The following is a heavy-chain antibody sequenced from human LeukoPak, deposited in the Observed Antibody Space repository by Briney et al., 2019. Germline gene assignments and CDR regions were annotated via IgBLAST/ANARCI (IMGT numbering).Heavy chain of an antibody. CDR3: ARDCSSTSCYGFMDV. J-gene: IGHJ6*03. Sequence: GASVKVSCKASGYSFRSYGISWVRQALGQGLEWMGWISAYDGNTNYPQKLQGRVTMTTDTSPPTAYMELRSLTSDDTAVYYCARDCSSTSCYGFMDVWGKGTTVTVSS. CDR2: ISAYDGNT. V-gene: IGHV1-18*01. D-gene: IGHD2-2*01. CDR1: GYSFRSYG.